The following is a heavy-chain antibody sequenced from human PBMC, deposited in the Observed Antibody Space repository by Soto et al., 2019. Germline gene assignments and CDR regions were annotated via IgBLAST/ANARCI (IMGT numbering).Heavy chain of an antibody. J-gene: IGHJ4*02. CDR3: ARGRYGDY. Sequence: QVHLVQSGAEVKKPGASVKVSCKASGYTFTSYGITWVRQAPGQGLEWMGWISAHNGTTDYAQKLQGRVIVTRDTSTSTASMELSSLTSAATAVYYCARGRYGDYWGQGALVTVSS. V-gene: IGHV1-18*01. D-gene: IGHD1-1*01. CDR2: ISAHNGTT. CDR1: GYTFTSYG.